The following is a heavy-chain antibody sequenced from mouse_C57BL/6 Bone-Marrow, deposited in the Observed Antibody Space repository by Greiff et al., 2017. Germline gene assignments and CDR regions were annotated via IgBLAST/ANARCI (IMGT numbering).Heavy chain of an antibody. J-gene: IGHJ3*01. CDR3: ARHAYYSNYGFAY. V-gene: IGHV5-12*01. D-gene: IGHD2-5*01. Sequence: EVMLVESGGGLVQPGGSLKLSCAASGFTFSDYYMYWVRQTPEKRLEWVAYISNGGGSTYYPDTVKGRFTISRDNAKNTLYLQMSRLKSEDTAMYYCARHAYYSNYGFAYWGQGTLVTVSA. CDR1: GFTFSDYY. CDR2: ISNGGGST.